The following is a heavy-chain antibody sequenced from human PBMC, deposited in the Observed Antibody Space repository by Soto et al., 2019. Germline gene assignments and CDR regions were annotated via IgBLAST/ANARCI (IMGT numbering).Heavy chain of an antibody. Sequence: QLQLQESGPGLVKPSETLSLTCTVSGGSISSSSYYWGWIRQPPGKGLEWIGNIYYSGSTYYNPSPKSRVTISVAPSKPQFSPRLTSAAAADTAVYYWASLVWGLVSYWGQGTLVPVSS. CDR3: ASLVWGLVSY. CDR2: IYYSGST. CDR1: GGSISSSSYY. J-gene: IGHJ4*02. D-gene: IGHD3-16*01. V-gene: IGHV4-39*01.